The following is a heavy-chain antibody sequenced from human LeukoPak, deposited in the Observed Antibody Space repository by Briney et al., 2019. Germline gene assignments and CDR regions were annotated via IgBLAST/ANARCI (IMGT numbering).Heavy chain of an antibody. CDR3: ARQEYCGGDCFEDN. D-gene: IGHD2-21*02. CDR2: IYYSGST. Sequence: SETLSLTCTVSGGSISSSSYYWGWLRQPPGKGLEWIGSIYYSGSTYYNPSLKSRVTISVDTSKNQFSMKLRSVTAADTAVYYCARQEYCGGDCFEDNWGQGTLVTVSS. V-gene: IGHV4-39*01. J-gene: IGHJ4*02. CDR1: GGSISSSSYY.